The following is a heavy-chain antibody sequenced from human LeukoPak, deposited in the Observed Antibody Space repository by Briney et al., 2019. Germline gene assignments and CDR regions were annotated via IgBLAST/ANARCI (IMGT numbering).Heavy chain of an antibody. CDR2: INPNSGGT. Sequence: ASVKVSCKASGYTFTGYYMHWVRQAPGQGLEWMGWINPNSGGTNYAQKFQGRVTMTRDTSISTDYMELSRLRSDDTAVYYCARAYDSSGYYYAWFDPWGQGTLVTVSS. CDR3: ARAYDSSGYYYAWFDP. V-gene: IGHV1-2*02. J-gene: IGHJ5*02. CDR1: GYTFTGYY. D-gene: IGHD3-22*01.